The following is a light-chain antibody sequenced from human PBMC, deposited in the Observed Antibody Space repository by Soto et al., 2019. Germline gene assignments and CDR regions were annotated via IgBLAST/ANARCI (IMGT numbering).Light chain of an antibody. CDR3: SAWDDSLGGDV. CDR2: SND. V-gene: IGLV1-47*02. J-gene: IGLJ1*01. Sequence: QSVLPQTPSVSGTPGQTVTISCSGSSSNIGRNYVYWYQQLPGAAPKLLMHSNDQRPSGVPDRFSGSRSGTSASLAVSGLRSEDEADYFCSAWDDSLGGDVFGPGTKVTVL. CDR1: SSNIGRNY.